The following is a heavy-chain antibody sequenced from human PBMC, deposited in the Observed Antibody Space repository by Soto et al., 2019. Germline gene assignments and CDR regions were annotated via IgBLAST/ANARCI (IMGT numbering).Heavy chain of an antibody. D-gene: IGHD6-6*01. J-gene: IGHJ4*02. CDR2: IIPIFGTA. CDR3: ARGTYSSSSPFDY. Sequence: SVKVSCKASGGTFSSYAISWVLQAPGQGLEWMGGIIPIFGTANYAQKFQGRVTITADESTSTAYMELSSLRSEDTAVYYCARGTYSSSSPFDYWGQGTLVTVSS. CDR1: GGTFSSYA. V-gene: IGHV1-69*13.